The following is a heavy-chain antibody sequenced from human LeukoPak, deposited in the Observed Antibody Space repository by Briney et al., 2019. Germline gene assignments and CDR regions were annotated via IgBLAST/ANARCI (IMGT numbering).Heavy chain of an antibody. J-gene: IGHJ4*02. CDR2: ISYDGSNK. D-gene: IGHD3-10*01. CDR1: GFTFSSYG. CDR3: AKDLLQYYYGSGTNY. V-gene: IGHV3-30*18. Sequence: TGGSLRLSCAASGFTFSSYGMHWVRQAPGKGLEWVAVISYDGSNKYYADSVKGRFTISRDNSKNTLYLQMNSLRAEDTAVYYCAKDLLQYYYGSGTNYWGQGTLVTVSS.